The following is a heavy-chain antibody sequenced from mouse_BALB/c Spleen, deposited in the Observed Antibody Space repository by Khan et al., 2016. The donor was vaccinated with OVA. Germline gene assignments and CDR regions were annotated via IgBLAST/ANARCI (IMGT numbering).Heavy chain of an antibody. CDR1: GFTFSSYG. CDR3: ASDDTAAKGDYYAKDC. J-gene: IGHJ4*01. CDR2: ISSGGHYT. D-gene: IGHD1-2*01. V-gene: IGHV5-6*01. Sequence: EVELVESGGDLVKPGGSLKLSCAASGFTFSSYGMSWVRQTPDKRLEWVATISSGGHYTYFPDSLRGRFTISRDNAKNTRYPQMSSLKSDDIAMYCCASDDTAAKGDYYAKDCWGQGTSVTVSS.